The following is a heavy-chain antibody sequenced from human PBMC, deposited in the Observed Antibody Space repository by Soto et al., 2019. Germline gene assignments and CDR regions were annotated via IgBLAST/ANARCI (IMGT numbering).Heavy chain of an antibody. CDR1: GGSISSGGYS. CDR2: IYHSGST. V-gene: IGHV4-30-2*01. Sequence: QLQLQESGSGLVKPSQTLSLTCAVSGGSISSGGYSWSWIRQPPGKGLEWIGYIYHSGSTYYNPSRKSRVTISVDRSKNQFSLKLSSVTAADTAVYYCARWGIAAAGRSWFDPWGQGTLVTVSS. J-gene: IGHJ5*02. CDR3: ARWGIAAAGRSWFDP. D-gene: IGHD6-13*01.